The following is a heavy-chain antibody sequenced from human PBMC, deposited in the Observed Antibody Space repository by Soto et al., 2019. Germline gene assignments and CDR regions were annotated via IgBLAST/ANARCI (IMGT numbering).Heavy chain of an antibody. Sequence: QVQLQQWGAGLLKPSETLSLTCAVYGGSFSGYYWSWIRQPPGKGLEWIGEINHSGSTNYNPSLKSRVTISVDTSKNQFSLKLSSVTAADTAVYYCARAGPGASGSYFYWGQGTLVTVSS. V-gene: IGHV4-34*01. CDR3: ARAGPGASGSYFY. J-gene: IGHJ4*02. D-gene: IGHD3-10*01. CDR2: INHSGST. CDR1: GGSFSGYY.